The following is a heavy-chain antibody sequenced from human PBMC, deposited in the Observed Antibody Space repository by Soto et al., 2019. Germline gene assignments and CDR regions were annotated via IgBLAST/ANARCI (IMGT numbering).Heavy chain of an antibody. V-gene: IGHV4-59*01. CDR2: IYYSGRT. CDR1: GWSFSSYY. D-gene: IGHD5-18*01. Sequence: ASETLSLTCAVYGWSFSSYYWSWIRQPPWKGLEWIGYIYYSGRTNYNPSLKSRVTISVDTSKSQFSLKLSSVTAAATAVYYCARGYRGKLSPWFDPWGQGNLVTVSS. CDR3: ARGYRGKLSPWFDP. J-gene: IGHJ5*02.